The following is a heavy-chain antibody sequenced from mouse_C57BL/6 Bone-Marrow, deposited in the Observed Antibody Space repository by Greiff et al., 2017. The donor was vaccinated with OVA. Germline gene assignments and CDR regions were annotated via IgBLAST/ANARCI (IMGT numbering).Heavy chain of an antibody. CDR2: IYPRSGNT. Sequence: VQLQQSGAELARPGASVKLSCKASGYTFTSYGISWVKQRTGQGLEWIGEIYPRSGNTYYNQKFKGKATLTADKSSSTAYMELRSLTSEDSAVYICARRGLTGSFAYWGQGTLVTVSA. CDR3: ARRGLTGSFAY. V-gene: IGHV1-81*01. D-gene: IGHD4-1*01. CDR1: GYTFTSYG. J-gene: IGHJ3*01.